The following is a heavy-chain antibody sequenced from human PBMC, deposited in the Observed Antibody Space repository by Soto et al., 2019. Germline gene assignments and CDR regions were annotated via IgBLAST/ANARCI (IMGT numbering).Heavy chain of an antibody. V-gene: IGHV4-39*01. Sequence: QLQLQESGPGLVKPSETLSLTCTVSGDSIISSSYYWAWIRQSPGKGLEWIGNMYYSGSTYYNLSLNSRVTMSVDTSKNQFSLKISSVTAADTSVYYCARIVVIPAAPNYYNNYGVDVWGQGTTVTVSS. CDR3: ARIVVIPAAPNYYNNYGVDV. D-gene: IGHD2-2*01. CDR1: GDSIISSSYY. CDR2: MYYSGST. J-gene: IGHJ6*02.